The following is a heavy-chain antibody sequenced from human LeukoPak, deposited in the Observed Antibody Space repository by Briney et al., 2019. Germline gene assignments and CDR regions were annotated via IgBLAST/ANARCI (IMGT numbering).Heavy chain of an antibody. CDR1: GGSISGYY. Sequence: PSETLSLTCTVSGGSISGYYWSWVRQSPGKGREWRGYIYNSGSTNYNPSLSSRVTISVDTSKNQFSLNLSSVTAADTAVYYCARYGSGTYPRFDYGGQGTLVTVSA. CDR2: IYNSGST. D-gene: IGHD3-10*01. CDR3: ARYGSGTYPRFDY. V-gene: IGHV4-59*08. J-gene: IGHJ4*02.